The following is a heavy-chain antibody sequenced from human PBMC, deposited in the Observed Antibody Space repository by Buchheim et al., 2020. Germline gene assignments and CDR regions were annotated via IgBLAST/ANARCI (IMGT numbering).Heavy chain of an antibody. D-gene: IGHD3-3*01. CDR1: GFTFSSYA. V-gene: IGHV3-23*01. CDR3: ARQYYDFWTFSWFYDY. CDR2: ISGSGGST. J-gene: IGHJ4*02. Sequence: EVQLLESGGGLVQPGGSLRLSCAASGFTFSSYAMSWVRQAPGKGLEWVSAISGSGGSTYYADSGKGRFTISRDNSKNTPYLQMNSLRAEDTAVYYCARQYYDFWTFSWFYDYWGQGTL.